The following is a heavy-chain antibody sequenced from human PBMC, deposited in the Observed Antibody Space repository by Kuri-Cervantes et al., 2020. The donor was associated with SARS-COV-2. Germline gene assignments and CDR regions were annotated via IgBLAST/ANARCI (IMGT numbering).Heavy chain of an antibody. J-gene: IGHJ6*03. Sequence: SETLSLTCTVSGGSISSYYWSWIRQPAGKGLEWIGRIYTSGSTNYNPSLKSRVTMSVDTSKNQFSLKLSSVTAADTAVYYGARASIVVVPAALGAIIYYYYYMDVWGKGTTVTVSS. D-gene: IGHD2-2*01. CDR3: ARASIVVVPAALGAIIYYYYYMDV. CDR2: IYTSGST. V-gene: IGHV4-4*07. CDR1: GGSISSYY.